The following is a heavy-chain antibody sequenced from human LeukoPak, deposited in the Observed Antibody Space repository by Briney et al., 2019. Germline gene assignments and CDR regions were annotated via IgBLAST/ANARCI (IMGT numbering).Heavy chain of an antibody. CDR3: ATEYCSSTSCWNGMDV. D-gene: IGHD2-2*01. CDR2: INPNSGGT. Sequence: ASEKVSCKASGYTFTGYYMHWVRQAPGQGLEWMGRINPNSGGTNYAQKSQGRVTMTRDTSISTAYMELSRLRSDDTAVYYCATEYCSSTSCWNGMDVWGQGTTVTVSS. V-gene: IGHV1-2*06. J-gene: IGHJ6*02. CDR1: GYTFTGYY.